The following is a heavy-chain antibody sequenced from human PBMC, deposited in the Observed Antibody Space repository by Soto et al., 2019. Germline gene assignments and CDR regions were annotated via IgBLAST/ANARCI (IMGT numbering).Heavy chain of an antibody. V-gene: IGHV1-18*01. Sequence: QVQLVQTGPEVKKPGASVKVSCKTSGYSFTSYGIHWVRQAPGQGLEWMGWIRPYSGKTDYEQNFQGRVTMTTDTSTSTAYLEVRSLRSEDTAVYYCARIMRGGRKATGLDYWSQGTLVTVSS. J-gene: IGHJ4*02. CDR2: IRPYSGKT. D-gene: IGHD2-15*01. CDR1: GYSFTSYG. CDR3: ARIMRGGRKATGLDY.